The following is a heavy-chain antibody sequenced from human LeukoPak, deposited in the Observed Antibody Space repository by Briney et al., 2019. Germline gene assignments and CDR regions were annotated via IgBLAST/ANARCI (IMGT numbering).Heavy chain of an antibody. V-gene: IGHV4-4*09. Sequence: SETLSLTCTVSGGSISSYYWSWIRQPPGKGLEWIRYIYTSGSTNYNPSLKSRVTISVDTSKNQFSLKLSSVTAADTAVYYCARKELLWSPFDIWGQGTMVTVSS. J-gene: IGHJ3*02. D-gene: IGHD3-10*01. CDR2: IYTSGST. CDR3: ARKELLWSPFDI. CDR1: GGSISSYY.